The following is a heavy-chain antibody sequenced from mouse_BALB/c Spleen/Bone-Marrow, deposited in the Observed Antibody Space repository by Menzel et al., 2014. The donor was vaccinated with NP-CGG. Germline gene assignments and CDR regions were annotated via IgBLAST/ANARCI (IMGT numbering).Heavy chain of an antibody. J-gene: IGHJ3*01. Sequence: EVQLQQSGAELVKPGASVKLSCTASGFNIKDTYMHWVKQRPEQGLEWIGRIDPANGNTKYDPKFQGKATITADTSSNTAYLQLSSLTSEDAAVYYCARWDYGRAWFVYWGQGTLVTVSA. V-gene: IGHV14-3*02. CDR3: ARWDYGRAWFVY. CDR2: IDPANGNT. CDR1: GFNIKDTY. D-gene: IGHD1-1*01.